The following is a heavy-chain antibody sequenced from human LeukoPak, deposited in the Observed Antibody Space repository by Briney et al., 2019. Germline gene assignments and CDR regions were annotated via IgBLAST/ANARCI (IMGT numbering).Heavy chain of an antibody. Sequence: ASVKVSCKASGYTFTGYYMHWVRQAPGQGLEWMGWINPNSGGTNYAQKFQGRVTMTRDTSISTAYMELSRLGSDDTAVYYCARGYGSSWLYYYYYYMDVWGKGTTVTISS. D-gene: IGHD6-13*01. CDR1: GYTFTGYY. V-gene: IGHV1-2*02. J-gene: IGHJ6*03. CDR2: INPNSGGT. CDR3: ARGYGSSWLYYYYYYMDV.